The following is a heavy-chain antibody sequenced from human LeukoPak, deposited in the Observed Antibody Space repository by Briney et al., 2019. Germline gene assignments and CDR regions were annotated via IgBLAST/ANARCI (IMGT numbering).Heavy chain of an antibody. CDR2: IYYSGST. Sequence: SETLSLTCTVSGGSISSYYWSWIRQPPGKGLEWMGYIYYSGSTNYNPSLKSRVTISVDTSKNQFSLKLSSVTAADTAVYYCARLYYDSSGYSPDAFDIWGQGTMVTVSS. D-gene: IGHD3-22*01. CDR1: GGSISSYY. CDR3: ARLYYDSSGYSPDAFDI. J-gene: IGHJ3*02. V-gene: IGHV4-59*08.